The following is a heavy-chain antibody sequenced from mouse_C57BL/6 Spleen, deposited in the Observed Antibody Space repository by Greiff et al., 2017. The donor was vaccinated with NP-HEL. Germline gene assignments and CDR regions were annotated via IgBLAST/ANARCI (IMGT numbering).Heavy chain of an antibody. D-gene: IGHD1-1*01. CDR3: TSSLYYSSSAWFAY. V-gene: IGHV1-15*01. J-gene: IGHJ3*01. Sequence: QVQLQQSGAELVRPGASVTLSCKASGYTFTDYEMHWVKQTPVHGLEWIGAIDHETGGTAYNQKFKGKAILTADKSSSTTYMKLRSLTSEDSAVYSCTSSLYYSSSAWFAYWGQGTQVTVSA. CDR2: IDHETGGT. CDR1: GYTFTDYE.